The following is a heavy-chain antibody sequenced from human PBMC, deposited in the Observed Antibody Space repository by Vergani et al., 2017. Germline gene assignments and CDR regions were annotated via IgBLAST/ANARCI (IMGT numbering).Heavy chain of an antibody. CDR2: IWYDGSNK. J-gene: IGHJ4*02. V-gene: IGHV3-33*06. Sequence: QVQLVESGGGVVQPGRSLRLSCAASGFTFSSYGMHWVRQAPGKGLEWVAVIWYDGSNKYYADSVKGRFTISRDNSKNTLYLQMNSLRAEDTAVYYCAKALYVWGSYRGDYFDYWGQGTLVTVSS. CDR3: AKALYVWGSYRGDYFDY. CDR1: GFTFSSYG. D-gene: IGHD3-16*02.